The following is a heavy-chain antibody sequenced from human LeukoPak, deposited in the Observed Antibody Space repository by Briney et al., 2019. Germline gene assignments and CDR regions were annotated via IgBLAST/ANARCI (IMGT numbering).Heavy chain of an antibody. CDR2: INPNSGGT. D-gene: IGHD3-10*01. Sequence: EASVKVSCKASGYTFTGYYMHWVRQAPGQGLEWMGWINPNSGGTNYAQKFQGRVTMTGDTSISTAYMELSRLRSDDTAVYYCARDITMVRGASDYYYGMDVWGQGTTVTVSS. CDR1: GYTFTGYY. J-gene: IGHJ6*02. V-gene: IGHV1-2*02. CDR3: ARDITMVRGASDYYYGMDV.